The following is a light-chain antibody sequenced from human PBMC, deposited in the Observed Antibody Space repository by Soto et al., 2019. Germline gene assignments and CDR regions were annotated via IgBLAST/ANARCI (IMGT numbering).Light chain of an antibody. CDR2: ENN. CDR3: GQGVSGLV. Sequence: QSVLTQPPSVSAAPGQKVTISCSGSSSNIGNNYVSWYQQLPGTAPKLLIYENNQRPSGIPDRFSGSKSGTSATLGITGLQTGKEADYNGGQGVSGLVFGTGTKVTAL. CDR1: SSNIGNNY. V-gene: IGLV1-51*02. J-gene: IGLJ1*01.